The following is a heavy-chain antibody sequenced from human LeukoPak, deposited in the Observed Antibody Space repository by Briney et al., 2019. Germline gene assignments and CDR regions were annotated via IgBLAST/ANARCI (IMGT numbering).Heavy chain of an antibody. Sequence: PGGSLRLSCAASGFTLSSYWMHWVRQAPGKGLVRVSRINRDGSSTSYADSVKGRFTISRDNAKNTLYLQMNSLRAEDTAVYYCAREGFGSGWYNAFDICGQGTMVTVSS. CDR3: AREGFGSGWYNAFDI. J-gene: IGHJ3*02. D-gene: IGHD6-19*01. CDR2: INRDGSST. CDR1: GFTLSSYW. V-gene: IGHV3-74*01.